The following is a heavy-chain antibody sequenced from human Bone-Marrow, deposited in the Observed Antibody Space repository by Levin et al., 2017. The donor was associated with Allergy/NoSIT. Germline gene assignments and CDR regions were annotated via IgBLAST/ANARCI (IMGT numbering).Heavy chain of an antibody. CDR3: ARDLVSGSGSCDL. V-gene: IGHV3-74*01. D-gene: IGHD3-10*01. CDR1: GFTFTSHW. J-gene: IGHJ4*02. Sequence: LSLTCAASGFTFTSHWMHWVRQAPGKGLEWVSRIMGDGSITQYADSVKGRFTISRDNAKNTMYLQMNSLRAEDTAVYYCARDLVSGSGSCDLWGQGTLVTVSS. CDR2: IMGDGSIT.